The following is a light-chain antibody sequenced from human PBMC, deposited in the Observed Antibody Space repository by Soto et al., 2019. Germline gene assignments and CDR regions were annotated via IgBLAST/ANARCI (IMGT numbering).Light chain of an antibody. J-gene: IGLJ2*01. V-gene: IGLV1-47*02. CDR3: AAWDDSLSGVV. Sequence: QSVLTQPPSASGTPGQRITISCSGSSSNLGSNYVFWYQQLPGAAPKLLIYNNNQRPSGVPDRFSGSKSGTSASLAISGLRSEDEADYYCAAWDDSLSGVVFGGGTQLTAL. CDR1: SSNLGSNY. CDR2: NNN.